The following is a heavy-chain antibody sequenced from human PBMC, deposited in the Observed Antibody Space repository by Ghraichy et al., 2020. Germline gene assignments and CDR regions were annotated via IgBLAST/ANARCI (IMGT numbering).Heavy chain of an antibody. V-gene: IGHV1-2*02. Sequence: ASVKVSCKASGYTFTGYYMHWVRQAPGQGLEWMGWINPNSGGTNYAQKFQGRVTMTRDTSISTAYMELSRLRSDDTAVYYCARIPSRDGSFFDLWGRGTLVTVSS. CDR2: INPNSGGT. D-gene: IGHD5-24*01. J-gene: IGHJ2*01. CDR1: GYTFTGYY. CDR3: ARIPSRDGSFFDL.